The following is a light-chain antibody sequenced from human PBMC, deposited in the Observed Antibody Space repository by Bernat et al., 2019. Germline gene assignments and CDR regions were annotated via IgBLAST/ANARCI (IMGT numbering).Light chain of an antibody. CDR1: SSDVGGYNY. V-gene: IGLV2-8*01. CDR3: SSYAGSTNFYV. J-gene: IGLJ1*01. CDR2: EVT. Sequence: QSALTQPPSASGSPGQSVTISCTGTSSDVGGYNYVSWYQQHPGKAPKLMIYEVTKRPSGVPDRFSGSKSGNTASPTVSGLQAEDVADYYCSSYAGSTNFYVFGTGTKVTVL.